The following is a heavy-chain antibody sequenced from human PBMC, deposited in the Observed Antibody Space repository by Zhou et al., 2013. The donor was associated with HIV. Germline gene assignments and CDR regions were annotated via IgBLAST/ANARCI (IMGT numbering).Heavy chain of an antibody. CDR3: ARDEMATPLGYHYMDV. Sequence: QVQLVQSGAELKKPGSSVKVSCKASGGSFGRDIISWVRQAPGQRLEWMGWIAGSGDTNYAQKFQGRVTITTDESTSTAYMELSSLRSEDTAMYYCARDEMATPLGYHYMDVWGKGTTVTVSS. J-gene: IGHJ6*03. V-gene: IGHV1-69*16. CDR2: IAGSGDT. D-gene: IGHD5-12*01. CDR1: GGSFGRDI.